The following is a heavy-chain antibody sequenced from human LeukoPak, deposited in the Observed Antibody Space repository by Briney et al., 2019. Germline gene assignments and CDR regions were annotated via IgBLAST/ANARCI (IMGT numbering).Heavy chain of an antibody. CDR1: GFTFSSYA. CDR3: AKDQLMITFGGVIVGEGYYYYGMDV. V-gene: IGHV3-7*01. Sequence: PGRSLRLSCAASGFTFSSYAMHWVRQAPGKGLEWVANIKQDGSEKYYVDSVKGRFTISRDNAKNSLYLQMNSLRAEDTAVYYCAKDQLMITFGGVIVGEGYYYYGMDVWGQGTTVTVSS. D-gene: IGHD3-16*02. J-gene: IGHJ6*02. CDR2: IKQDGSEK.